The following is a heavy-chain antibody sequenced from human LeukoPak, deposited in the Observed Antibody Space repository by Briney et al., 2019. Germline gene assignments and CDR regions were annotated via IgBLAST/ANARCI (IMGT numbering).Heavy chain of an antibody. CDR1: GGSLNDYF. CDR3: ARGRLFYYMDV. J-gene: IGHJ6*03. V-gene: IGHV4-59*01. Sequence: SETLSLTCTVSGGSLNDYFWDWIRQAPGEGLDWTGNIYSRADTHYNPSLKGRLTVCLDTSKNHFSLKLTSVTAADTAVYYCARGRLFYYMDVWGEGTTVTVSS. D-gene: IGHD2/OR15-2a*01. CDR2: IYSRADT.